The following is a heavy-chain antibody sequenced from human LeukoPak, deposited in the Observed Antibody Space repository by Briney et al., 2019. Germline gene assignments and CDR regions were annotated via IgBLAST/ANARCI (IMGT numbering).Heavy chain of an antibody. CDR1: GGSFSGYY. V-gene: IGHV4-34*01. J-gene: IGHJ4*02. D-gene: IGHD3-10*01. CDR2: INHSGST. Sequence: SETLSLTCAVYGGSFSGYYWSWIRQPPGKGLEWIGEINHSGSTNYNPSLKSRVTISVDTSKNQFSLKLSSVTAADPAVYYCARFGVLGPYGSGSYHYFDYWGQGTLVTVSS. CDR3: ARFGVLGPYGSGSYHYFDY.